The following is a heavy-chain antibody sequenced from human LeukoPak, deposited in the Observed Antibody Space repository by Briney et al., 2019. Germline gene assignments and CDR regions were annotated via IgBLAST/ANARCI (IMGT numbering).Heavy chain of an antibody. V-gene: IGHV4-59*01. CDR2: IYYSGST. CDR1: GGSISNYY. J-gene: IGHJ4*02. D-gene: IGHD6-19*01. CDR3: ASTGEMYSSGWYFDF. Sequence: PSGTLSLTCTVSGGSISNYYWSWIRQPPGKGLEWIGYIYYSGSTKYNPSLKSRVNISVDTSKNQFSLKLSSVTAADTAVYYCASTGEMYSSGWYFDFWGQGTLVTVSS.